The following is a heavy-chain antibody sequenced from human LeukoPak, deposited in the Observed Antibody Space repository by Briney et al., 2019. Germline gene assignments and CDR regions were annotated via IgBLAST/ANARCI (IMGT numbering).Heavy chain of an antibody. CDR1: GFTFSDYD. V-gene: IGHV3-11*04. CDR2: ISSSGSSI. CDR3: ARKYCSSTSCLFDC. J-gene: IGHJ4*02. Sequence: GGSLRLSCAASGFTFSDYDMSWIRQAPGKGLEWVSYISSSGSSIYYADSVKGRFTISRDNAKNSLYLQMNSLRAEDTAVYYCARKYCSSTSCLFDCWGQGTLVTVSS. D-gene: IGHD2-2*01.